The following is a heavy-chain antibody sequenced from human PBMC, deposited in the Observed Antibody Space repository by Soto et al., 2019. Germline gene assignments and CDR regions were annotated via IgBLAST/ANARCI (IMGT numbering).Heavy chain of an antibody. CDR1: GFTFSSYG. CDR3: AKDQASYGYYYCGMDV. V-gene: IGHV3-30*18. D-gene: IGHD2-21*01. CDR2: ISYDGSNK. J-gene: IGHJ6*02. Sequence: QVQLVESGGGVVQPGRSLRLSCAASGFTFSSYGMHWVRQAPGKGLEWVAVISYDGSNKYYADSVKGRFTISRDNSKNTLYLQMNSLRAEDTAVYYCAKDQASYGYYYCGMDVWGQGTKVTVSS.